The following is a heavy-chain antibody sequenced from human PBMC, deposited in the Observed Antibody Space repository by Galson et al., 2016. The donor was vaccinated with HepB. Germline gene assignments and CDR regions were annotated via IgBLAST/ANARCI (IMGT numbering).Heavy chain of an antibody. CDR1: GDSISSVNSY. D-gene: IGHD3-9*01. CDR3: ARLLSVYDVVAGYSPDKNAYFDY. J-gene: IGHJ4*02. V-gene: IGHV4-39*01. Sequence: SETLSLTCTVSGDSISSVNSYWGWIRQPPGKGLEWIGNIHYSGSAYYKPSLRSRLYISVDTSKNQFSLKLTSVTAADTAVYYCARLLSVYDVVAGYSPDKNAYFDYWGQGTLVAVSS. CDR2: IHYSGSA.